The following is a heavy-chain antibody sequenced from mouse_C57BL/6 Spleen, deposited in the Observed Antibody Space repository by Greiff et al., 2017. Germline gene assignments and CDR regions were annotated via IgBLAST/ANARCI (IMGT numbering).Heavy chain of an antibody. D-gene: IGHD2-4*01. V-gene: IGHV1-42*01. CDR1: GYSFTGYY. Sequence: QLQESGPELVKPGASVKISCKASGYSFTGYYMNWVKQSPEKSLEWIGEINPSTGGTTYNQKFKAKATLTVDKSSSTAYMQLKSLTSEDSAVYYCARPDYEGYYAMDYWGQGTSVTVSS. J-gene: IGHJ4*01. CDR3: ARPDYEGYYAMDY. CDR2: INPSTGGT.